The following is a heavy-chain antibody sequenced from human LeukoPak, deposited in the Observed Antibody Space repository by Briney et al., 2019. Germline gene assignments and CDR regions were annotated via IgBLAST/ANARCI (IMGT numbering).Heavy chain of an antibody. CDR3: ARAPDQLLFSVLGGYYYYYYMDV. D-gene: IGHD2-2*01. J-gene: IGHJ6*03. V-gene: IGHV4-61*02. Sequence: SETLSLTCTVSGGSISSGSYYWSWIRQPAGKGLEWIGRIYTSGSTNYNPSLKSRVTISVDTSKNQFSLKLSSVTAADTAVYYCARAPDQLLFSVLGGYYYYYYMDVWGKGTTVTVSS. CDR2: IYTSGST. CDR1: GGSISSGSYY.